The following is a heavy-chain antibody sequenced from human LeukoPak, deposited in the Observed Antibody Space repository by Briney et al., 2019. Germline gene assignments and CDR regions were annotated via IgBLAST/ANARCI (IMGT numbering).Heavy chain of an antibody. CDR3: AKAGYCSSTSCYASDI. CDR2: IKQDGSEK. V-gene: IGHV3-7*03. Sequence: GGSLRLSCAASGFTFSSYWMSWVRQAPGKGLEWVANIKQDGSEKYYVDSVKGRFTISGDNSKNTLYLQMNSLRAEDTAVYYCAKAGYCSSTSCYASDIWGQGTMVTDSS. D-gene: IGHD2-2*01. J-gene: IGHJ3*02. CDR1: GFTFSSYW.